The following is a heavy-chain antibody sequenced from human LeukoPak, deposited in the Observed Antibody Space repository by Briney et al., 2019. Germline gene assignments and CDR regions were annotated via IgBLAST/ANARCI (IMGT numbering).Heavy chain of an antibody. D-gene: IGHD3-22*01. Sequence: PSETLSLTCTVSGNSIRNYYWSWIRQPAGKGLEWIGRIYTSGRADYNPSLKSRVTMSVDTSTNQFSLKLSSVTAADTAVYYCARESKSYDGSGYYHDYWGLGTLVTV. CDR3: ARESKSYDGSGYYHDY. CDR2: IYTSGRA. V-gene: IGHV4-4*07. J-gene: IGHJ4*02. CDR1: GNSIRNYY.